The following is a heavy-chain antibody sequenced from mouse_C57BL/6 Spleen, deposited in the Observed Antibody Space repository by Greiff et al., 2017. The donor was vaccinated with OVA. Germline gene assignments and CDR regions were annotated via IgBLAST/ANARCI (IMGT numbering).Heavy chain of an antibody. V-gene: IGHV5-17*01. J-gene: IGHJ4*01. CDR2: ISSGSSTI. CDR3: ARNEPYAMDY. CDR1: GFTFSDYG. Sequence: DVKLVESGGGLVKPGGSLKLSCAASGFTFSDYGMHWVRQAPEKGLEWVAYISSGSSTIYYADTVKGRFTISRDNAKNTLCLQMNSLRSEDTAMYYCARNEPYAMDYWGQGTSVTVSS.